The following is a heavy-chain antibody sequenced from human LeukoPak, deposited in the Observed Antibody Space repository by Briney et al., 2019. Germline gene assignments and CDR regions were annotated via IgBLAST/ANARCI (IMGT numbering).Heavy chain of an antibody. V-gene: IGHV3-20*04. CDR1: GFTFDDYG. CDR3: ARGSYYDWYSYMEI. D-gene: IGHD3-22*01. J-gene: IGHJ6*03. Sequence: GGSLRLSCAASGFTFDDYGMSWVRQAPGKELAWVSGIHWNGGSRGYADSVKGRFTISRDNAKNSLYLQVNSLRDEDTALYYCARGSYYDWYSYMEIWGKGTTVTVSS. CDR2: IHWNGGSR.